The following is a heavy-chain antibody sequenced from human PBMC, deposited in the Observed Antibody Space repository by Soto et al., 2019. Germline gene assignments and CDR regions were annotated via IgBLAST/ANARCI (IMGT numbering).Heavy chain of an antibody. CDR1: VYSVSSNSAA. J-gene: IGHJ6*01. V-gene: IGHV6-1*01. CDR3: ARYREAGNIYGMEV. D-gene: IGHD1-1*01. CDR2: TYYRSKWYN. Sequence: SQTLSLTCAISVYSVSSNSAAWNWIIQSPSRGLEWLGRTYYRSKWYNDYAVSVKSRITINPDTSKNQFSLQLNSVTPEDTAVYYCARYREAGNIYGMEVWGQGTTVNVSS.